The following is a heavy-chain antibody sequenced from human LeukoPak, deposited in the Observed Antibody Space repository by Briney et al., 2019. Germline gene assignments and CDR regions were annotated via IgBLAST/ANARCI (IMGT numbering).Heavy chain of an antibody. Sequence: GESLKISFKASGXRFTSYWIGWVRQKPGKGLECMRIIHPGDSEIRYSPSSQGQVTISVDKSISTAYLQWSGLKASDTAIYYCARRLGATQPYFDFWGQGALVTVSS. CDR2: IHPGDSEI. D-gene: IGHD1-26*01. J-gene: IGHJ4*02. V-gene: IGHV5-51*01. CDR1: GXRFTSYW. CDR3: ARRLGATQPYFDF.